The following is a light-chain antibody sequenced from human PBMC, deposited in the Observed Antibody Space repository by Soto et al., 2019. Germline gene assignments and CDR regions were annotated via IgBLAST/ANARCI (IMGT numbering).Light chain of an antibody. CDR1: SSDVGSYNL. J-gene: IGLJ2*01. V-gene: IGLV2-23*02. Sequence: QSALTQPASVSGSPGQSITISCTGTSSDVGSYNLVSWFQHHPGKAPKLMIYEVSERPLGISNRFSGSRSGNTASLTISGLQAEDEADYYCCLYAGPSVVFGGGTKLTVL. CDR3: CLYAGPSVV. CDR2: EVS.